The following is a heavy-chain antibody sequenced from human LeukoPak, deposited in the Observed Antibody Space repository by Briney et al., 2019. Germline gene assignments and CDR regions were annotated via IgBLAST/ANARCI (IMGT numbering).Heavy chain of an antibody. CDR1: GGSFSGYY. V-gene: IGHV4-34*01. CDR3: ASLSGYSNILFDY. CDR2: INHSGST. J-gene: IGHJ4*02. Sequence: PSETLSLTCAVYGGSFSGYYWSWIRQPPGKGLEWIGEINHSGSTNYNPSLKSRVTISVDTSKNQFSLKLSSVTAAGTAVYYCASLSGYSNILFDYWGQGTLVTVSS. D-gene: IGHD5-18*01.